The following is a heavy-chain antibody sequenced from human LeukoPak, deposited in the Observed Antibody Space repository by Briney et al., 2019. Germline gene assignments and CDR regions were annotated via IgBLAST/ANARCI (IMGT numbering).Heavy chain of an antibody. CDR3: ARTYSSSSFFAGPFDS. CDR1: GGSISSSSYY. J-gene: IGHJ4*02. CDR2: IYYSGST. V-gene: IGHV4-39*07. Sequence: SETLSLTCTVSGGSISSSSYYWGWIRQPPGKGLEWIGSIYYSGSTYYNPSLKSRVTISVDTSKSQFSLKLSSVTAADTAVYYCARTYSSSSFFAGPFDSWGQGTLVTVSS. D-gene: IGHD6-6*01.